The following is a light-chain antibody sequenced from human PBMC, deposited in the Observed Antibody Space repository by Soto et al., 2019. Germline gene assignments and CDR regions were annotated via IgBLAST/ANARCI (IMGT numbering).Light chain of an antibody. CDR1: SRDVGGYNY. CDR3: NSYGSTSARYV. CDR2: EVS. J-gene: IGLJ1*01. Sequence: QSALTQPASVSGSPGQSITISCTGTSRDVGGYNYVSWYQQHPGKAPKLMIYEVSHRPSGVSNLFSGSKSGNTASLTISGLQAEDEADYFCNSYGSTSARYVFGSGTKLTVL. V-gene: IGLV2-14*01.